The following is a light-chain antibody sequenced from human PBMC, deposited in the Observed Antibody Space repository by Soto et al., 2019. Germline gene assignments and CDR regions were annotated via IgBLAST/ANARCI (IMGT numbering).Light chain of an antibody. CDR1: QTISSW. J-gene: IGKJ1*01. CDR3: QHYNRYSEA. CDR2: KAS. Sequence: DIQMTQSPSTLSGSVGDRVTITCRASQTISSWLAWYQQKPGKAPKLLIYKASTLKSGVPSRFSGSGSGTVCTLTISSLQPDDFATYSCQHYNRYSEAFGQGTKV. V-gene: IGKV1-5*03.